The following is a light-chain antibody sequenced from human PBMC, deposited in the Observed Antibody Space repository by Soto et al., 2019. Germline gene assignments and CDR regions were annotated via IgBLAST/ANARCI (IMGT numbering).Light chain of an antibody. CDR3: QQYNSYST. Sequence: DIQMTQSPSTLSASVGDRVTITCRASQGISNWLAWYQQKPGKAPKLLIYKASSLESGVPSRVSGSGSGTEFTLTISSLQPDDFATYYCQQYNSYSTFGQGTRWKSN. J-gene: IGKJ1*01. CDR2: KAS. CDR1: QGISNW. V-gene: IGKV1-5*03.